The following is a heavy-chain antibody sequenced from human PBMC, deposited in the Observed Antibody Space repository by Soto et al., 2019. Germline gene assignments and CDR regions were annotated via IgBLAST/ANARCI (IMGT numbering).Heavy chain of an antibody. Sequence: EVQLVESGGGLVQPGRSLRLSCAASGFRFADYTMHWVRQAPGKGLEWVSGLTWNSESIAYADSVKGRFTISRDNAKNSLYLQMNSLRAEDTAFYFCAKGAISGTLNWFDPWGQGTLVTVPS. CDR1: GFRFADYT. CDR2: LTWNSESI. V-gene: IGHV3-9*01. CDR3: AKGAISGTLNWFDP. J-gene: IGHJ5*02. D-gene: IGHD6-13*01.